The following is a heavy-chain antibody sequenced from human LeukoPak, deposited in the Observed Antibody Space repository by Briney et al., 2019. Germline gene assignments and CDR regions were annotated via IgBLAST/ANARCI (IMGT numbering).Heavy chain of an antibody. V-gene: IGHV4-39*01. J-gene: IGHJ4*02. CDR3: ARRMPSSGYSYDF. CDR1: GASISSTPSS. CDR2: IYYTGTT. D-gene: IGHD6-13*01. Sequence: PSETLSLTCTVSGASISSTPSSWGWIRQPPGKGLEWIDSIYYTGTTYYSPSLNSRVTISIDTSNNRFSLRLTSVPAADTALYYCARRMPSSGYSYDFWGRGTLVSVS.